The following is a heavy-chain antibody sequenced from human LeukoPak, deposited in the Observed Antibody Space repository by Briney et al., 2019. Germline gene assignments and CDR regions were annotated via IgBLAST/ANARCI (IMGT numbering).Heavy chain of an antibody. CDR3: ARSSPDIVVVPAAIEPELVDY. V-gene: IGHV4-34*01. J-gene: IGHJ4*02. Sequence: SETLSLTCAVYGGSFSGYNWSWIRQPPRKGLEWVGEINHSGSTNYNPSLKSRVTISVDTSKNQFSLKLSSVTAADTAVYYCARSSPDIVVVPAAIEPELVDYWGQGTLVTVSS. D-gene: IGHD2-2*01. CDR2: INHSGST. CDR1: GGSFSGYN.